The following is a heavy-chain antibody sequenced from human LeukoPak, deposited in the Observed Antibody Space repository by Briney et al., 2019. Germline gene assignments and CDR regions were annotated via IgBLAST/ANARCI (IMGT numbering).Heavy chain of an antibody. D-gene: IGHD6-6*01. CDR2: IYPGGSDT. Sequence: KFGESLKISCKGSGYSFTSYWIGWVRQMPGKGLEWMGIIYPGGSDTRYSPSFQGQVTISADKSISTAYLQWSSLKASDTAMYYCARRLYARGGYSSSSFDYWGQGTLVTVSS. CDR1: GYSFTSYW. J-gene: IGHJ4*02. V-gene: IGHV5-51*01. CDR3: ARRLYARGGYSSSSFDY.